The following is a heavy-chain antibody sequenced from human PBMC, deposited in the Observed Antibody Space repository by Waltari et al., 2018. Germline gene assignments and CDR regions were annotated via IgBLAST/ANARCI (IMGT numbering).Heavy chain of an antibody. J-gene: IGHJ6*03. CDR2: IYYIGST. D-gene: IGHD7-27*01. V-gene: IGHV4-31*03. Sequence: QVQLQESGPGLVKPSQTLSLTCTVSGGSISSGGYYWSWIRQHTGQGLEWIGDIYYIGSTYYNPSLKSRVTISVDTSKNQFSLKLSSVTAADTAVYYCARARVFNWGGESYMDVWGKGTTVTVSS. CDR3: ARARVFNWGGESYMDV. CDR1: GGSISSGGYY.